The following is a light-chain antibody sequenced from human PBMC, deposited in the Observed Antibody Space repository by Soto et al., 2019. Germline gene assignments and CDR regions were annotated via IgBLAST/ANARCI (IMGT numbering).Light chain of an antibody. J-gene: IGKJ1*01. CDR1: QSVGSSY. Sequence: EMVLTQSPGTLSLSPGERATLSCRASQSVGSSYLAWYQQKSGQAPRLLIYGASSRATGIPDRLSGRGSGTDFTLTISRMEPEDFALYYCQQYGSSGTFGQGTKVEIK. V-gene: IGKV3-20*01. CDR3: QQYGSSGT. CDR2: GAS.